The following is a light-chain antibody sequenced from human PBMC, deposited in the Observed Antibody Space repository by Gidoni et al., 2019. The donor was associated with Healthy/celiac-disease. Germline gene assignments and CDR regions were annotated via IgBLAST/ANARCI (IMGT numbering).Light chain of an antibody. J-gene: IGLJ3*02. V-gene: IGLV7-46*02. Sequence: QAVGTQETSLAVSPGGTVTLPWGSCTGAVTSGHYPYWVQQNPGQAPRTLIYDTSNIHSWTPARFSGSLLGGKAALTLLGAQPEDEAEYYCFLSYSGARPWVFGGGTKLTVL. CDR1: TGAVTSGHY. CDR3: FLSYSGARPWV. CDR2: DTS.